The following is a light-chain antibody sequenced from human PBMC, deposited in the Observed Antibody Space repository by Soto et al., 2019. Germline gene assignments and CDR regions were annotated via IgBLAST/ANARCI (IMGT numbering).Light chain of an antibody. CDR1: SSNIGAGFD. Sequence: QSVLTQPPSVSGAPGQRVTISCTGGSSNIGAGFDVHWYQQLPGTAPKLLIYGNTNRPSGVPDRFSGSKSGTSASLAITGLQAEDEADYYCQSFDRSLSGSWVLGGGTKLTVL. CDR3: QSFDRSLSGSWV. CDR2: GNT. V-gene: IGLV1-40*01. J-gene: IGLJ3*02.